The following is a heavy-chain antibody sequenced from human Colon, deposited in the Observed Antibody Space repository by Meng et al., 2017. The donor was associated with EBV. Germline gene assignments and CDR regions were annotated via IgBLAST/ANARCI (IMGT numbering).Heavy chain of an antibody. V-gene: IGHV4-4*02. J-gene: IGHJ5*02. CDR3: ASSDYYGSGSYYP. CDR2: IFHSGST. D-gene: IGHD3-10*01. CDR1: GGSISSNNW. Sequence: QVQLQDLGPGLVKPSGTLSLTCAVSGGSISSNNWWSWVRQPPGKGLEWIGEIFHSGSTKHNPSLKSRVTMSMDKSKNQFSLRLSSVTAADTAVYYCASSDYYGSGSYYPWGQGTLVTVSS.